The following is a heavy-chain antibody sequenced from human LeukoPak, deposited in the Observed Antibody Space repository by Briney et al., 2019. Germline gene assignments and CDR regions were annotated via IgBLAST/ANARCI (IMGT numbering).Heavy chain of an antibody. V-gene: IGHV3-23*01. J-gene: IGHJ4*02. CDR3: AKDARCSGGSCRTHFDY. CDR1: GFTFSNFA. CDR2: ISRSGETT. D-gene: IGHD2-15*01. Sequence: GGSLRLSCAASGFTFSNFAMRWVRQAPGKGLEWVSAISRSGETTVYADSMRGRFTMSRDNAKNSLYLQMNSLRAEDTALYYCAKDARCSGGSCRTHFDYWGQGTLVTVSS.